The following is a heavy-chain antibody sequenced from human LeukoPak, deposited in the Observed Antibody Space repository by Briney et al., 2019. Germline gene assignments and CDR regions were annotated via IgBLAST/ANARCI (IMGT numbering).Heavy chain of an antibody. CDR2: INHSGST. CDR3: ARGPSSYFYMDV. J-gene: IGHJ6*03. CDR1: GGSFSGYY. Sequence: SETLSLTCAVYGGSFSGYYWSWIRQPPGKGLEWIGEINHSGSTNYNPSLKSRVTISVDTSKNQFSLKLSSVTAADTAVYYCARGPSSYFYMDVWGKGTTVTISS. V-gene: IGHV4-34*01.